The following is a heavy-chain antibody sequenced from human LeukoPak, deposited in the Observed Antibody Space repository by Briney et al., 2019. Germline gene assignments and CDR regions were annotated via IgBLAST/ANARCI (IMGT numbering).Heavy chain of an antibody. Sequence: SGTLSLTCAVSGGSISSSNWWSWVRQPSGKGLEWIGEIYHSGSTNYNPSLKSRVTISVDKSKNQFSLKLSSVTAADTAVYYCARVVGSGWTNPPHLDYWGQGTLVTVSS. CDR2: IYHSGST. D-gene: IGHD6-19*01. CDR3: ARVVGSGWTNPPHLDY. J-gene: IGHJ4*02. V-gene: IGHV4-4*02. CDR1: GGSISSSNW.